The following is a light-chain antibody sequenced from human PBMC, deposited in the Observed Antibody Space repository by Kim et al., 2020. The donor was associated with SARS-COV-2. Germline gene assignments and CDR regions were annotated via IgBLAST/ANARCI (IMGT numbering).Light chain of an antibody. CDR3: QVWDSSSDHPGVV. Sequence: GKTARITCGGNNIGSKSVHWYQRKPGQAPVLVIYYDSERPSGIPGRFSGSNAGNTATLTISRVEAGDEADYYCQVWDSSSDHPGVVFGGGTQLTVL. CDR1: NIGSKS. J-gene: IGLJ2*01. V-gene: IGLV3-21*04. CDR2: YDS.